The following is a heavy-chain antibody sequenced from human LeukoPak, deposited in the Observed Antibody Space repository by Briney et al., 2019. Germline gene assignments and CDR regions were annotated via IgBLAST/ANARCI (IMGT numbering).Heavy chain of an antibody. V-gene: IGHV2-70*01. CDR2: IDWDDDK. CDR1: GFSLSTSGMC. J-gene: IGHJ5*02. D-gene: IGHD6-19*01. Sequence: SGPTLVNPTQTHTLTCTFSGFSLSTSGMCVSWIRQPPGKALEWLALIDWDDDKYYSTSLKTRLTISKDTSKNQVVLTMTNMDPVDTATYYCARTSGWYDRDWFDPWGQGTLVTVSS. CDR3: ARTSGWYDRDWFDP.